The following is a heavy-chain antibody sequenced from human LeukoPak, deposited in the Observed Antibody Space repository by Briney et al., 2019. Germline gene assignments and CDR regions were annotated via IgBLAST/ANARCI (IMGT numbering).Heavy chain of an antibody. CDR3: ATTGLLGDIP. V-gene: IGHV3-11*01. CDR1: GFTFSDYY. D-gene: IGHD2-21*01. CDR2: ISKNGKTI. J-gene: IGHJ5*02. Sequence: GGSLRLSRVASGFTFSDYYMSWIRQAPGKGLEWLSYISKNGKTIYYADSVKGRFTISRDNAKKSVYLQMDSLRAEDTAVYYCATTGLLGDIPWGQGTLVTVSS.